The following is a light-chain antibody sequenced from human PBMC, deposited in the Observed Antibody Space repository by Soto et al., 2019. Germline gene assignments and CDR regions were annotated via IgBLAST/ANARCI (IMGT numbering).Light chain of an antibody. J-gene: IGKJ2*01. CDR1: QNINSN. CDR2: RAS. Sequence: EIVMTQYPATLSVSPGESATLSCRASQNINSNLAWYQQKPGQAPRLLIYRASTMATGRPARFSGSVSGTELTLTISSLQSEDFAVYYCQQYHDWPPYTFGQGTKLDIK. CDR3: QQYHDWPPYT. V-gene: IGKV3-15*01.